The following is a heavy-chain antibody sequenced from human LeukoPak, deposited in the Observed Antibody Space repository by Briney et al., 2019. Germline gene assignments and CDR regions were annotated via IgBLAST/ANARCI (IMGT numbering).Heavy chain of an antibody. V-gene: IGHV3-23*01. CDR1: GFTFSSYA. D-gene: IGHD3-9*01. J-gene: IGHJ4*02. CDR3: ATSDILTGYYSRLFDY. Sequence: GGSLRLSCAASGFTFSSYAMSWVRQAPGEGREWVSASCGSGGSTYDADSVKGRITISRDNSKNTLSLQMNSRRAEDTAVYYCATSDILTGYYSRLFDYWGQGTLVTLSS. CDR2: SCGSGGST.